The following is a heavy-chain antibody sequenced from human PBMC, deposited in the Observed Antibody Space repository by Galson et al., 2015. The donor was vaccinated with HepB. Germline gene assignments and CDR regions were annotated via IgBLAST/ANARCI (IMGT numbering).Heavy chain of an antibody. J-gene: IGHJ4*02. CDR3: ARLYNYGLRPQDY. CDR1: GYTFTTYY. V-gene: IGHV1-46*01. Sequence: SVKVSCKASGYTFTTYYMHWVRQAPGQGLEWMGIIDPSGGTTSYAQKFQGRVTMTRDTSTSTVYMELSSLRSEDTAVYYCARLYNYGLRPQDYWGQGTLVTVSS. D-gene: IGHD3/OR15-3a*01. CDR2: IDPSGGTT.